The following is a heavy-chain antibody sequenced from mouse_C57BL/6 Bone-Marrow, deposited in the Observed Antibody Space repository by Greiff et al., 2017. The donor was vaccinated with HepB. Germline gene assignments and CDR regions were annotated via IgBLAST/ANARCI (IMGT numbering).Heavy chain of an antibody. D-gene: IGHD2-4*01. CDR1: GFTFSDFY. CDR3: ARDRDYDAFAY. V-gene: IGHV7-1*01. Sequence: EVKLVESGGGLVQSGRSLRLSCATSGFTFSDFYMEWVRQAPGKGLEWIAASRNKANDYTTEYSASVKGRFIVSRDTSQSILYLQMNALRAEDTAIYYCARDRDYDAFAYWGQGTLVTVSA. J-gene: IGHJ3*01. CDR2: SRNKANDYTT.